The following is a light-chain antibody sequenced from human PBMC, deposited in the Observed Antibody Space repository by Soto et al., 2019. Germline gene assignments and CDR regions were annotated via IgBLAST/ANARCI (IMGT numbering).Light chain of an antibody. J-gene: IGKJ1*01. CDR3: QQANTFPT. Sequence: DIQMTQSPSSVSASVGDRVTITCRASQDIRSWLAWYQQKPGKAPNLLIYAASTLRSGVPSRFSGSGSGTDFTLTISSLQAEDFAVYHCQQANTFPTFGQGTKVEIK. V-gene: IGKV1-12*01. CDR1: QDIRSW. CDR2: AAS.